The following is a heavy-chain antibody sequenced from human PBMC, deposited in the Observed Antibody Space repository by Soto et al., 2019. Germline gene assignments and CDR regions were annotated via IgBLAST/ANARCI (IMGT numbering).Heavy chain of an antibody. CDR2: IDYSGST. Sequence: SETLSLTCTFSVASVSSGYYYCSWIRQPPWKGLAWIAYIDYSGSTNYNPSLKSRVSISVDTSNNRFSLKVSSVTAADTAVYYCARIVQKDGGLLSNYSYGVEVWGQATTVSLS. J-gene: IGHJ6*01. D-gene: IGHD2-2*01. CDR3: ARIVQKDGGLLSNYSYGVEV. V-gene: IGHV4-61*01. CDR1: VASVSSGYYY.